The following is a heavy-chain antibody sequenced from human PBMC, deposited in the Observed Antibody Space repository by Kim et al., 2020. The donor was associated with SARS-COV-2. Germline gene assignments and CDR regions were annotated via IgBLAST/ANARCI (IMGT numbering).Heavy chain of an antibody. V-gene: IGHV3-7*03. CDR2: IKQDGSEK. CDR1: GFTFSSYW. CDR3: ARYPPPYPRWYGMDV. Sequence: GGSLRLSCAASGFTFSSYWMSWVRQAPGKGLEWVANIKQDGSEKYYVDSVKGRFTISRDNAKNSLYLQMNSPRAEDTAVYYCARYPPPYPRWYGMDVWGQGTTVTVSS. D-gene: IGHD2-15*01. J-gene: IGHJ6*02.